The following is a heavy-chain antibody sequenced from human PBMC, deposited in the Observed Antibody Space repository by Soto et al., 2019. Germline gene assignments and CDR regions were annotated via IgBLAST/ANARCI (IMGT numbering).Heavy chain of an antibody. Sequence: QVQLVQSGAEVKEPGASVKVSCKASGYTFTTYYMHWLRQAPGQGLEWMGIINPNGGFTSYAQKFQGRVTMTRDTFRSTVYMELSSLRSEDTAVYYCARDDVAEGRNYWGQGTLVSVSS. CDR3: ARDDVAEGRNY. CDR1: GYTFTTYY. D-gene: IGHD3-10*01. J-gene: IGHJ4*02. CDR2: INPNGGFT. V-gene: IGHV1-46*01.